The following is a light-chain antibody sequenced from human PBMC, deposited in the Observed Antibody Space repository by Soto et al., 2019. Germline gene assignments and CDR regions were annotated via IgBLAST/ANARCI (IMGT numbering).Light chain of an antibody. J-gene: IGKJ4*01. Sequence: EIVRTQSPATLSVSPGARATLSCRASQSVSSNLAWYQQKPGQAPRLLIYGASTRATGNAARFSGSGSGTEFTLTISSLQSEDFAVYYCQQYNNWPPLTFGGGTKVEIK. CDR1: QSVSSN. CDR2: GAS. CDR3: QQYNNWPPLT. V-gene: IGKV3-15*01.